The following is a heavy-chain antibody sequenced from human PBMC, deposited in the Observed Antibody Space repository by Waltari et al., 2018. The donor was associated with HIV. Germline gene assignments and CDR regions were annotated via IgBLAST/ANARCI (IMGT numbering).Heavy chain of an antibody. J-gene: IGHJ4*02. CDR2: ISSGSSFI. V-gene: IGHV3-21*01. D-gene: IGHD5-12*01. CDR1: GFSFGSHS. CDR3: ARDMATFTGAYYFDT. Sequence: EVQLMESGGRLVKPGGSLRLSCAASGFSFGSHSTSWVRQAPGKGLEWVASISSGSSFITYSGSVKGRFTISRGNAENSLYLQMNSLRAEDTAVYYCARDMATFTGAYYFDTWGQGTLVTVSS.